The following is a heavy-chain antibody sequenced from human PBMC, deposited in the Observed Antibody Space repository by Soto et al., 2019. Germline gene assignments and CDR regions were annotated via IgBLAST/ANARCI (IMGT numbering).Heavy chain of an antibody. CDR2: INHSGST. CDR3: ARLGYCSSTSCYPDV. V-gene: IGHV4-34*01. D-gene: IGHD2-2*01. J-gene: IGHJ6*04. CDR1: GGSFSGYY. Sequence: SETLSLTCAVYGGSFSGYYWSWIRQPPGKGLEWIGEINHSGSTNYNPSLKSRVTISVDTSKNQFSLKLSSVTAADTAVYYCARLGYCSSTSCYPDVWGEGTTVTVSS.